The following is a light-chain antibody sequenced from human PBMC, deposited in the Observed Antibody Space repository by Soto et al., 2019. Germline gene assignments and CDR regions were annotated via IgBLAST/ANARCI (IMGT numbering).Light chain of an antibody. CDR1: QSISSW. V-gene: IGKV1-5*01. J-gene: IGKJ2*02. CDR2: DAS. CDR3: QQYNSYSPST. Sequence: DIQMTQSPSTLSASVGDRVTITCRASQSISSWLAWYQQKPGKAPKLLIYDASSLESGVPSRFSGSGCGTEFTLTISSLQPDDFATYYCQQYNSYSPSTFGQGTKLEIK.